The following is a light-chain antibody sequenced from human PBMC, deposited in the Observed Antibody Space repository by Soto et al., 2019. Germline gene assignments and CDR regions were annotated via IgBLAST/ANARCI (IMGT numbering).Light chain of an antibody. J-gene: IGKJ1*01. V-gene: IGKV3-11*01. CDR1: QSVSTY. Sequence: EIVLTQSPATLSLSPGERATLSCRAGQSVSTYLAWYQQKPGQAPRLLIYHTSNRAAGIPARFSGSGSGTDFTLTISSLEPEDFAVYYCQQRDNWPPTWTFGQGTKVDIK. CDR2: HTS. CDR3: QQRDNWPPTWT.